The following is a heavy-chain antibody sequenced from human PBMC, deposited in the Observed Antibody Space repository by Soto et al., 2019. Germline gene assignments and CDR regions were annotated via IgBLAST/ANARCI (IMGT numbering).Heavy chain of an antibody. V-gene: IGHV3-23*01. D-gene: IGHD4-17*01. Sequence: GGSLRLSCAASGFTFSSYAMSWVRQAPGKGLKWVSAISGSGGSTYYADSVKGRFTISRDNSKNTLYLQMNSLRAEDTAVYYCAKFTGDYNHGFDYWGQGTLVTVSS. CDR3: AKFTGDYNHGFDY. CDR1: GFTFSSYA. J-gene: IGHJ4*02. CDR2: ISGSGGST.